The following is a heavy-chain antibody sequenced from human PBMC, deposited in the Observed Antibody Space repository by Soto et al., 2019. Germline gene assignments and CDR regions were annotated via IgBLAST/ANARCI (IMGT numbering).Heavy chain of an antibody. V-gene: IGHV3-23*01. CDR1: GFTFSSYA. J-gene: IGHJ6*02. CDR2: ISGSGGST. Sequence: PGGSLRLSCAASGFTFSSYAMSWVRQAPGKGLEWVSAISGSGGSTYYADSVKGRFTISRDNSKNTLYLQMNSLRAEDTAVYYCAKEQRAAAGSYYGMDVWGQGTTVTVSS. D-gene: IGHD6-13*01. CDR3: AKEQRAAAGSYYGMDV.